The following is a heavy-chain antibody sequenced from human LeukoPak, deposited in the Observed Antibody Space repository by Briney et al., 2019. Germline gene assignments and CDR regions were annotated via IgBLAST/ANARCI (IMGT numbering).Heavy chain of an antibody. Sequence: SETLSLTCAVYGGSFSGYYWSWIRQPPGKGLEWIGEINHSGSTNYNPSLKSRVTISVDTSKNQFSLKLGSVTAADTAVYYCAREDYDFWSGYYTGWFDPWGQGTLVTVSS. D-gene: IGHD3-3*01. CDR2: INHSGST. CDR1: GGSFSGYY. J-gene: IGHJ5*02. V-gene: IGHV4-34*01. CDR3: AREDYDFWSGYYTGWFDP.